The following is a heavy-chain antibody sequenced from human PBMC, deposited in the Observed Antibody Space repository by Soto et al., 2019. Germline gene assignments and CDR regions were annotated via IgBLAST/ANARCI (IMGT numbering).Heavy chain of an antibody. D-gene: IGHD3-22*01. V-gene: IGHV4-31*03. CDR3: AIYDSSGSRGFQH. CDR2: IYYSGST. J-gene: IGHJ1*01. Sequence: PSETLSLTCTVSGGSIISGGYYWIWIRQHPGKGLEWIGYIYYSGSTYYNPSLKSRVTISVDTSKNQFSLKLSSVTAADTAVYYCAIYDSSGSRGFQHWGQGTLVTVSP. CDR1: GGSIISGGYY.